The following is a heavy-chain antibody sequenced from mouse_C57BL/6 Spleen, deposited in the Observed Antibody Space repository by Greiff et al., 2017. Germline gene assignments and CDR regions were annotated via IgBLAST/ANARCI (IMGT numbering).Heavy chain of an antibody. CDR1: GFTFSDAW. D-gene: IGHD2-4*01. CDR3: TRRGAYDYDGTWFAY. Sequence: EVQRVESGGGLVQPGGSMKLSCAASGFTFSDAWMDWVRQSPEKGLEWVAEIRNKANNHATYYAESVKGRFTISRDDSKSSVYLQMNSLRAEDTGIYYCTRRGAYDYDGTWFAYWGQGTLVTVSA. V-gene: IGHV6-6*01. CDR2: IRNKANNHAT. J-gene: IGHJ3*01.